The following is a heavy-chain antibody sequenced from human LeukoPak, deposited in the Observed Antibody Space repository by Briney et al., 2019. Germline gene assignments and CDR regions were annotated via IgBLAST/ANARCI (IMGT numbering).Heavy chain of an antibody. V-gene: IGHV3-7*03. CDR3: VRDVGYGDY. Sequence: PGGSLRLSCAASGFRFRSYYMTWVRQAPGKGLEWVASIKPDGSETYYVDSVKGRFTISSDNAENSLYLQMNSLKAEDTAVHYCVRDVGYGDYWGQGTLVTVSS. CDR1: GFRFRSYY. D-gene: IGHD5-18*01. J-gene: IGHJ4*02. CDR2: IKPDGSET.